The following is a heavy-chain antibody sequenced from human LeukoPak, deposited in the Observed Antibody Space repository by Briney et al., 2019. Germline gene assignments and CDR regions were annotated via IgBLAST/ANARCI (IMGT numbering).Heavy chain of an antibody. Sequence: GGPVKLSCAASGFTFSGSAMHWVRQASGKGLEWVGLIKSSNNNYATAYAASVRGRFTIFRDGSKDPAYLQMNSLKTEDTAVYYCTGGSGWYSPDYWGQGT. CDR1: GFTFSGSA. J-gene: IGHJ4*02. D-gene: IGHD6-19*01. V-gene: IGHV3-73*01. CDR2: IKSSNNNYAT. CDR3: TGGSGWYSPDY.